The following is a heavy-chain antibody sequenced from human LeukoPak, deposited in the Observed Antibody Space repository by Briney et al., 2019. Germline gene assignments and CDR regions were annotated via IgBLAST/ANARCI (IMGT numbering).Heavy chain of an antibody. D-gene: IGHD1-1*01. Sequence: GASVKVSCKASGYTFTGYYMHWVRQAPGQRLEWMGWINPKSGDTKYAQKFQGRVTMTRDTSISTAYMELTSLRSDDTAVYYCASHLLSLQQPVLGDASDIWGPGTMVTVSS. CDR1: GYTFTGYY. CDR3: ASHLLSLQQPVLGDASDI. CDR2: INPKSGDT. J-gene: IGHJ3*02. V-gene: IGHV1-2*02.